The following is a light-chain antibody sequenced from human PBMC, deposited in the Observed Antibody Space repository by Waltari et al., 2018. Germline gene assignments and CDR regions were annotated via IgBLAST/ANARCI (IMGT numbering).Light chain of an antibody. CDR2: WAS. CDR3: QQYFNSPIA. CDR1: QSILYTSNDKNY. J-gene: IGKJ5*01. Sequence: DIVMTQSPDSLLVSLGERATISCNSSQSILYTSNDKNYLAWYQQKAGQPPRLLVHWASIRESGVPDRFRGSGSGTDFTLIISNLLPEDVAFYWCQQYFNSPIAFGQGTRLEIK. V-gene: IGKV4-1*01.